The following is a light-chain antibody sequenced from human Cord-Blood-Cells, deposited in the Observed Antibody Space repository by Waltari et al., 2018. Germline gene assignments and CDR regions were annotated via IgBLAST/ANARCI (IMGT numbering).Light chain of an antibody. CDR2: RNN. V-gene: IGLV1-47*01. CDR1: GPNIGRKN. Sequence: QPVLTQPHSASGTHGQRVTFSGYGGGPNIGRKNIYWYQQLPGTAPKLLIYRNNQRPSGVPDRFSGSKSGTSASLAISGLRAEDEADYYCAAWDDSLSGQVFGGGTQLTVL. J-gene: IGLJ7*01. CDR3: AAWDDSLSGQV.